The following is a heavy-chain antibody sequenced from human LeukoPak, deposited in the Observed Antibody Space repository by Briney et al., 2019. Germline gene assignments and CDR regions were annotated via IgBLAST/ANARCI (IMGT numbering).Heavy chain of an antibody. CDR3: ARARRSNGAAAGTGYIDS. J-gene: IGHJ4*02. CDR2: SHYTGTT. Sequence: PSETRSLTCAVSDGSNSPYYWTWIRQSPGKGLEGMGFSHYTGTTSYNPALKSRLTISVDTSKDLFSLSLDSVTAADPAIYFCARARRSNGAAAGTGYIDSWGQGTLVTVSS. D-gene: IGHD6-13*01. CDR1: DGSNSPYY. V-gene: IGHV4-59*01.